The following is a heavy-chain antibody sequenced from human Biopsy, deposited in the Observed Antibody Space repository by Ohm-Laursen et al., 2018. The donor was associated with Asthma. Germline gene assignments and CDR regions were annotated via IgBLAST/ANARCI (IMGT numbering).Heavy chain of an antibody. CDR3: AKDVFPGWELRRGPDY. V-gene: IGHV3-30*18. CDR2: ISYDGRNK. J-gene: IGHJ4*02. Sequence: SLRLSCSAAGFTFSNYGMHWVRQAPGKGLDWVAVISYDGRNKNYTDSVKGRFTISRVNSRNTLHLQMNSLRAEDTAVYYCAKDVFPGWELRRGPDYWGQGTLVTVSS. CDR1: GFTFSNYG. D-gene: IGHD1-26*01.